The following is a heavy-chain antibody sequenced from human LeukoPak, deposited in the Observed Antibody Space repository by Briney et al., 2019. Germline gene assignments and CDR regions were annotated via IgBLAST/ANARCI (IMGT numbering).Heavy chain of an antibody. CDR1: GFTFSSYA. CDR3: AKVVEPGIAAATDY. CDR2: ISGSGGST. J-gene: IGHJ4*02. Sequence: PGGSLRLSCAASGFTFSSYAMSWVRQAPGKGLEWVSAISGSGGSTYYADSVKGRFTISRDNSKNALYLQMNSLRAEDTAVYYCAKVVEPGIAAATDYWGQGTLVTVSS. V-gene: IGHV3-23*01. D-gene: IGHD6-13*01.